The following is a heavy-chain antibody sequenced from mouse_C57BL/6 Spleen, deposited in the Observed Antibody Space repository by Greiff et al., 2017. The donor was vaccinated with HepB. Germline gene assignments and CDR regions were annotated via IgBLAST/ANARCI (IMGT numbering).Heavy chain of an antibody. J-gene: IGHJ4*01. CDR1: GYAFSSSW. Sequence: QVQLKESGPELVKPGASVKISCKASGYAFSSSWLNWVKQRPGKGLEWIGRIYPGDGDTNYNGKFKGKATLTADKSSSTAYMQLSSLTSEDSAVYFCARYYYGSSYGYYAMDYWGQGTSVTVSS. D-gene: IGHD1-1*01. CDR2: IYPGDGDT. V-gene: IGHV1-82*01. CDR3: ARYYYGSSYGYYAMDY.